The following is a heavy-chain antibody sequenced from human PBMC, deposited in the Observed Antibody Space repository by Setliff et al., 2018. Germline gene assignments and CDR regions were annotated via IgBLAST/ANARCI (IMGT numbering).Heavy chain of an antibody. J-gene: IGHJ3*02. V-gene: IGHV1-18*01. CDR1: GYTFTLYG. CDR2: ISTFNGYT. Sequence: ASVKVSCKASGYTFTLYGVNWVRQAPGQGLEWMGWISTFNGYTQYSQKFKGGITVTTDTSTSTAYMELTSLRSDDTAVYYCLRDRPYSNSPEDAFDIWGQGTTVTVSS. CDR3: LRDRPYSNSPEDAFDI. D-gene: IGHD6-6*01.